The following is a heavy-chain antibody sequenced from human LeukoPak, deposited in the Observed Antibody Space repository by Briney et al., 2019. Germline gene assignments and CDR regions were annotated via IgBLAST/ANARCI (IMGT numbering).Heavy chain of an antibody. J-gene: IGHJ4*03. CDR1: GGSFSTYY. V-gene: IGHV4-34*01. CDR2: INHRGDT. CDR3: ARGPTISETGYFDY. D-gene: IGHD1-1*01. Sequence: PSETLSLTCAVYGGSFSTYYWSWIRQSPGKGLEWIAEINHRGDTNYNPSVKSRVTISVDTSKNQFSLKVRSLTAADTAVYYCARGPTISETGYFDYWGQGALVTVSS.